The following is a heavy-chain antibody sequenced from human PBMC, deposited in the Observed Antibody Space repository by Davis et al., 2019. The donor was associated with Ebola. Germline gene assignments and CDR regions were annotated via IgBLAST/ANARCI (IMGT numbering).Heavy chain of an antibody. CDR3: ARAAGLGYCSSTSCYGTYYFDY. V-gene: IGHV4-61*09. CDR1: GDSFSSGSYY. D-gene: IGHD2-2*01. CDR2: IYTSGCT. Sequence: SETLSLTCTVSGDSFSSGSYYWSWIRQPAGKGLEWIGHIYTSGCTNYNPSLKSRVTISVDTSKNQFSLKLSSVTAADTAVYYCARAAGLGYCSSTSCYGTYYFDYWGQGTLVTVSS. J-gene: IGHJ4*02.